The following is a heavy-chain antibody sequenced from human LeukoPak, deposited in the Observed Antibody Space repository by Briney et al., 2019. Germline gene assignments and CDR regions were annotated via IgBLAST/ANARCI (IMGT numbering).Heavy chain of an antibody. V-gene: IGHV4-31*03. CDR3: ARDNGDFFQRAFDI. CDR2: IYYSGST. D-gene: IGHD4-17*01. Sequence: PSETLSLTCTVSGGSISSGGYYWSWIRQHPGKGLEWIGYIYYSGSTYYNPSLKSRVTISVDTSKNQFSLKLSSVTAADTAVHYCARDNGDFFQRAFDIWGQGTMVTVSS. J-gene: IGHJ3*02. CDR1: GGSISSGGYY.